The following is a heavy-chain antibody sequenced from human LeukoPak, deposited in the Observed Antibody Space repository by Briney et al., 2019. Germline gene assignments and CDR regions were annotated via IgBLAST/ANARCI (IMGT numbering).Heavy chain of an antibody. Sequence: SETLSLTCTVSGGSISSYYWSWIRQPPGKGLEWIGYIYYSGSTNYNPSLKSRVTISVDTSKNQFSLKLSSVTAADTAVYYCARCLYSSGWETGAFDIWGQGTMVTVTS. CDR1: GGSISSYY. V-gene: IGHV4-59*01. CDR2: IYYSGST. J-gene: IGHJ3*02. CDR3: ARCLYSSGWETGAFDI. D-gene: IGHD6-19*01.